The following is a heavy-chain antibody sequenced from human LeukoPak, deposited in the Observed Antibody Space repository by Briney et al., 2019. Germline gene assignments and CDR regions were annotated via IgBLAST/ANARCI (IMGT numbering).Heavy chain of an antibody. CDR2: IYHSGGT. Sequence: SETLSVTCAVSGYSISSGHYWGWIRQPPGKGLEWIGSIYHSGGTYYNPSLKSRVTISVDTSKNQFSLKMKSVTAADTAVYYCAGFTPAVDYCSQGTLVTVSS. CDR3: AGFTPAVDY. J-gene: IGHJ4*02. CDR1: GYSISSGHY. D-gene: IGHD3-10*01. V-gene: IGHV4-38-2*01.